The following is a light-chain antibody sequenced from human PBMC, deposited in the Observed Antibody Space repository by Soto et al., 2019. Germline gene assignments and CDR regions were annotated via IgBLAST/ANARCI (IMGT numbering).Light chain of an antibody. V-gene: IGLV2-8*01. CDR3: SSYAGSNNLV. CDR1: SSDVGGYNY. J-gene: IGLJ3*02. CDR2: EVN. Sequence: QSALTQPPSASGSPGQSVTIPCTGTSSDVGGYNYVSWYQQHPGKAPKLMIYEVNKRPSGVPDRFSGSKSGNTASLTVSGLQGEDEADYYCSSYAGSNNLVFGGGTKLTVL.